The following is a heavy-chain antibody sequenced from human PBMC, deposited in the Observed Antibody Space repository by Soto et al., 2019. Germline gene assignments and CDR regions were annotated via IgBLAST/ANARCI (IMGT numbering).Heavy chain of an antibody. CDR3: AHSFISQWLGGY. CDR2: IYWNDDK. Sequence: QITLKESGPTLVKPTQTLTLTCTFSGFSLSTSGVGVGWIRQPPGKALEWLALIYWNDDKRYSASLKSRLTITKDTSKNQVVLTMTNMDPVDTATYYCAHSFISQWLGGYWGQGTLVTVSS. CDR1: GFSLSTSGVG. D-gene: IGHD6-19*01. J-gene: IGHJ4*02. V-gene: IGHV2-5*01.